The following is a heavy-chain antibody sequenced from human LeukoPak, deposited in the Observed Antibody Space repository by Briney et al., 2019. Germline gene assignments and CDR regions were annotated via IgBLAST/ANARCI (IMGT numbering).Heavy chain of an antibody. CDR2: ISAYNGNT. V-gene: IGHV1-18*01. J-gene: IGHJ6*03. Sequence: ASVKVSCKASGYTFTSYGISWVRRAPGQGLEWMGWISAYNGNTNYTQKLQGRVTMTTDTSTSTAYMELRSLRSDDTAVYYCARAPEGGGYMDVWGEGTTVTVSS. CDR1: GYTFTSYG. CDR3: ARAPEGGGYMDV.